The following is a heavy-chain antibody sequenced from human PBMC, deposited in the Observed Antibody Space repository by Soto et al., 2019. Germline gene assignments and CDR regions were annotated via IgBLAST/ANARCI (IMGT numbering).Heavy chain of an antibody. CDR3: ARVMTMDREYYYYGMDV. D-gene: IGHD3-10*01. Sequence: ASVKVSCKASGYTFTSYGISWVRQAPGQGLEWMGWISAYNGNTNYAQKLQGRVTMTTDTSTSTAYMELRSLRSDDTAVYYCARVMTMDREYYYYGMDVWGQGTTVTVSS. CDR1: GYTFTSYG. J-gene: IGHJ6*02. V-gene: IGHV1-18*04. CDR2: ISAYNGNT.